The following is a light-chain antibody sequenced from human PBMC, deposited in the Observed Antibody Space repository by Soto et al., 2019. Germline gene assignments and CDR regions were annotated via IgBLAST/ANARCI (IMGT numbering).Light chain of an antibody. Sequence: IQMTPYHSNVSASVGDRVTITCRASQSISSWLAWYQQKPGKAPKLLIYKASSLESGVPSRFSGSGSGTEFTLTISRLQPDDFATSFCHSRAFGQGTRLEIK. CDR2: KAS. CDR3: HSRA. V-gene: IGKV1-5*03. J-gene: IGKJ5*01. CDR1: QSISSW.